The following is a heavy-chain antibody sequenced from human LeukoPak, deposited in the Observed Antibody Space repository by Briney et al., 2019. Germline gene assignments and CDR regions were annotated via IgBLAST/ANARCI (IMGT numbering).Heavy chain of an antibody. D-gene: IGHD3-9*01. CDR1: GGSISSSSYY. CDR3: ASFLDYDILTGYFQTDY. J-gene: IGHJ4*02. V-gene: IGHV4-39*01. Sequence: PSETLSLTCTVSGGSISSSSYYWGWIRQPPGKGLEWIGSIYYSGSTYYNPSLKSRVTISVDTSKNQFSLKLSSVTAADTAVYYCASFLDYDILTGYFQTDYWGQGTLVTVSS. CDR2: IYYSGST.